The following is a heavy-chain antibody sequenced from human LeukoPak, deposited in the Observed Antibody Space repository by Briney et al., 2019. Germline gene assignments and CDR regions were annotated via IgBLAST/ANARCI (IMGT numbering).Heavy chain of an antibody. J-gene: IGHJ4*02. V-gene: IGHV1-18*01. CDR1: GYTFTNYG. D-gene: IGHD2-2*01. CDR3: ARGIRNQLLSEY. Sequence: GASVKVSCKASGYTFTNYGVSWVRQAPGQGLEWMGWISAYNGNTDYAQKLQGRVTMTTDTSTGTAYMELRSLRSDDTAVYYYARGIRNQLLSEYWGQGSLVTVSS. CDR2: ISAYNGNT.